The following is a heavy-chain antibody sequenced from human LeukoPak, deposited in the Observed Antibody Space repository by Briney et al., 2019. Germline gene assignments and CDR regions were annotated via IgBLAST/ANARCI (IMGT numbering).Heavy chain of an antibody. V-gene: IGHV3-48*03. CDR2: ISSSGSTI. D-gene: IGHD3-10*01. CDR1: GFTFSSYE. J-gene: IGHJ6*04. CDR3: ARDARSVLLWFGELSDYGMDV. Sequence: GGSLRLSCAASGFTFSSYEMNWVRQAPGKGLEWVSYISSSGSTIYYADAVKGRFTISRDNAKNSLYLQMNSLRAEDTAVYYCARDARSVLLWFGELSDYGMDVWGKGTTVTVSS.